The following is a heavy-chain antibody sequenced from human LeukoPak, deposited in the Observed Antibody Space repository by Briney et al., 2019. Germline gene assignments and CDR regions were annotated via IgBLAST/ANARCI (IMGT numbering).Heavy chain of an antibody. D-gene: IGHD5-12*01. J-gene: IGHJ4*02. CDR3: ARARPSMWIDY. CDR1: GFTFSSYG. CDR2: ISYDGSDK. V-gene: IGHV3-30*19. Sequence: GGSLRLSCAASGFTFSSYGMYWVRQAPGKGLEWVAVISYDGSDKFYADSVKGRFTISRDSSKNTLYLQMNSLRPEDTAVYYCARARPSMWIDYWGQGTLVTVSS.